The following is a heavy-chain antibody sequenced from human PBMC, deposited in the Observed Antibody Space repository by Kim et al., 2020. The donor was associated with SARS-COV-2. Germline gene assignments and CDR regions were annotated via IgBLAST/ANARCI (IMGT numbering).Heavy chain of an antibody. V-gene: IGHV1-2*02. J-gene: IGHJ5*02. CDR3: ARGTGSSWYSWFDP. Sequence: AQKLQGRVTMTRDTSISTAYMELSRLRSDDTAVYYCARGTGSSWYSWFDPWGQGTLVTVSS. D-gene: IGHD6-13*01.